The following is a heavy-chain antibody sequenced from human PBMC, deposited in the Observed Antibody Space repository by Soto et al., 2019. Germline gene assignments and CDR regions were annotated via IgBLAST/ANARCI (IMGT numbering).Heavy chain of an antibody. CDR1: GYTFTSYG. CDR3: ARNLDAYYGSGPQAY. J-gene: IGHJ4*02. CDR2: ISAYNGNT. D-gene: IGHD3-10*01. V-gene: IGHV1-18*01. Sequence: QVPLVQSGAEVKKPGASVKVSCKASGYTFTSYGISWVRQAPGQGLEWMGWISAYNGNTNYAQKLQGRVTMTTDTSTSTAYRELRSLRSDDTAVYYCARNLDAYYGSGPQAYWGQGTLVTVSS.